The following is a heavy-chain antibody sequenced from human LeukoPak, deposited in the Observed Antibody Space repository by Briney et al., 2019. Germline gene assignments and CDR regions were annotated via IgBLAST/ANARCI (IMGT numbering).Heavy chain of an antibody. J-gene: IGHJ5*02. CDR1: GFTFSSYA. CDR3: ARDFRAAFDP. CDR2: ISYDGSNK. Sequence: GGSLRLSCAASGFTFSSYAMHWVRQAPGKGLEWVAVISYDGSNKYYADSVRGRFTISRDNSKNTLYLQMNSLRAEDTAVYYCARDFRAAFDPWGQGTLVTVSS. D-gene: IGHD3-10*01. V-gene: IGHV3-30-3*01.